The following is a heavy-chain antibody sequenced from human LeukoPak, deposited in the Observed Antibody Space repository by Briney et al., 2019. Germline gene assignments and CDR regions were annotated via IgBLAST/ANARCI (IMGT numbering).Heavy chain of an antibody. Sequence: GASVKVSCKASGGTFTTYSLTWVRQAPGQGLEWMGRISPILGVNYYAQKFQGRVTISADKSMITAYMDLSNVTSEDTAVYYCVAVYDGVAGYFDLWGRGTLITVSS. CDR1: GGTFTTYS. D-gene: IGHD3-22*01. CDR3: VAVYDGVAGYFDL. CDR2: ISPILGVN. V-gene: IGHV1-69*02. J-gene: IGHJ2*01.